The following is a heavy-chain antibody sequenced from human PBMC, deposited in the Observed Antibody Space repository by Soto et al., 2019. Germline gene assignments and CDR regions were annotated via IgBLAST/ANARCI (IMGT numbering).Heavy chain of an antibody. CDR2: IKSKTDGGAT. D-gene: IGHD2-21*01. CDR1: GFTFSNAW. J-gene: IGHJ4*02. V-gene: IGHV3-15*01. Sequence: PGGSLRLSCAASGFTFSNAWMNWVRQAPGKGLEWVGRIKSKTDGGATDYPAPVKGRFTISRDDSKTTLYLQMNNLKTEDTAVYYCTTLKVIDVHSDYWGQGTLVTVSS. CDR3: TTLKVIDVHSDY.